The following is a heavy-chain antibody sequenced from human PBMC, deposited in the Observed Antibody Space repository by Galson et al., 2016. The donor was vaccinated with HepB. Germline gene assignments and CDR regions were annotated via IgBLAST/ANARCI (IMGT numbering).Heavy chain of an antibody. CDR1: GFIFSSYG. CDR2: IWNDGSNQ. CDR3: AREGTTTVAMLDY. V-gene: IGHV3-33*01. J-gene: IGHJ4*02. Sequence: SLRLSCAASGFIFSSYGMHWVRQAPGKGLEWVAVIWNDGSNQYYVDSAKGRFTISRDNSKNTLYLQMNSLRAEDTAVYYCAREGTTTVAMLDYWGQGTLVTVAS. D-gene: IGHD4-23*01.